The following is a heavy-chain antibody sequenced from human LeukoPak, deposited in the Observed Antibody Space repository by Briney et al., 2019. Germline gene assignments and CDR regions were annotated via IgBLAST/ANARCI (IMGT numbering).Heavy chain of an antibody. CDR1: GSPVSSYG. CDR3: ARGSYYDYGSDG. CDR2: ISAYNGNT. Sequence: ASVKVSCTASGSPVSSYGIGWARQAPGQGLEWMGWISAYNGNTNYAQKLQGRVTITTDTSPSTAFMELRSLRSDDTAVYYCARGSYYDYGSDGGLQGSTVTVSS. V-gene: IGHV1-18*01. J-gene: IGHJ6*01.